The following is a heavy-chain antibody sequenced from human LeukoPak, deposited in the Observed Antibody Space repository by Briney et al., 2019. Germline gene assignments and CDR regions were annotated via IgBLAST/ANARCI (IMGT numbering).Heavy chain of an antibody. J-gene: IGHJ6*03. V-gene: IGHV4-59*01. Sequence: SETLSLTCTVSGASISTYYWSWIRQPPGKGLEWIGYIYYSGSTNYNPSLKSRVTISVDTSKNQFSLKLSSVTAADTAVYYCARSPLLWFGESHYYYMDVWGKGTTVTISS. D-gene: IGHD3-10*01. CDR3: ARSPLLWFGESHYYYMDV. CDR1: GASISTYY. CDR2: IYYSGST.